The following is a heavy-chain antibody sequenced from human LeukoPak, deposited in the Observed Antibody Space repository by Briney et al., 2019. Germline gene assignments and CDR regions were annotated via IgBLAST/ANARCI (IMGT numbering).Heavy chain of an antibody. V-gene: IGHV1-8*01. CDR1: GYTFTSYD. CDR2: MNPNSGNT. Sequence: ASVKVSCKASGYTFTSYDINWVRQATGQGLEWMGWMNPNSGNTGYAQKFQGRVTMTRDMSTSTVYMELSSLRSEDTAVYYCARSVAGIYHFDYWGQGTLVTVSS. D-gene: IGHD6-19*01. J-gene: IGHJ4*02. CDR3: ARSVAGIYHFDY.